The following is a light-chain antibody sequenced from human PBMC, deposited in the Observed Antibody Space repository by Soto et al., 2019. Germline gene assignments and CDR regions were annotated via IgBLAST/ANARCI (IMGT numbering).Light chain of an antibody. CDR1: QSVSSSY. Sequence: EIVLTQSPGTLSLSPGERATLSCRSSQSVSSSYLAWYQQKPGQAPRLLIYGASSRATGISDRFSGSGSGTDCTLTISRLEPEDVAVYYCQQYGSSPPTLGQGTKVDIK. V-gene: IGKV3-20*01. J-gene: IGKJ1*01. CDR3: QQYGSSPPT. CDR2: GAS.